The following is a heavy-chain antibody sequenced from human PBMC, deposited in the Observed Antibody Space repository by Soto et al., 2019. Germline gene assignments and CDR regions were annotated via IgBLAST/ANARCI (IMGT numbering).Heavy chain of an antibody. CDR2: MNPNSGNT. Sequence: ASVKVSCKASGYTFTSYDINWVRQATGQGLEWMGWMNPNSGNTGYAQKFQGRVTMTRNTSISTSYMELSSLRSEDTALYYFARGRSVAGIFHFDYWGQGTLVTVSS. CDR1: GYTFTSYD. CDR3: ARGRSVAGIFHFDY. D-gene: IGHD6-19*01. J-gene: IGHJ4*02. V-gene: IGHV1-8*01.